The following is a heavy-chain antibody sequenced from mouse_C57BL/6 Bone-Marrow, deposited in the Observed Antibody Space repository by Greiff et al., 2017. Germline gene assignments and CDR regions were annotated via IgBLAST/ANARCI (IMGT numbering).Heavy chain of an antibody. CDR2: IDPETGGT. D-gene: IGHD1-1*01. J-gene: IGHJ3*01. Sequence: VQLQQSGAELVRPGASVTLSCKASGYTFTDYEMHWVKQTPVHGLEWIGAIDPETGGTAYNQKFKGKAILTADKSSSTAYMELRSLTSEDSAVYYCTCSGYDGSSYCWGQGTLVTVSA. CDR3: TCSGYDGSSYC. V-gene: IGHV1-15*01. CDR1: GYTFTDYE.